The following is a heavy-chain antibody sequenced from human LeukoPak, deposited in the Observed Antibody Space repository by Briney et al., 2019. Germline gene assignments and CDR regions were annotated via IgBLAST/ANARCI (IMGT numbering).Heavy chain of an antibody. J-gene: IGHJ4*02. CDR3: ATTARYSSGWFYDY. D-gene: IGHD6-19*01. CDR2: IYYSGST. Sequence: PSETLSLTCTVSGGSISSYYWSWIRQPPGKGLEWIGYIYYSGSTKYNPSLKSRVTISVDTSKNQFSLKLSSVTAADTAVYYCATTARYSSGWFYDYWGQGTLVTVSS. V-gene: IGHV4-59*01. CDR1: GGSISSYY.